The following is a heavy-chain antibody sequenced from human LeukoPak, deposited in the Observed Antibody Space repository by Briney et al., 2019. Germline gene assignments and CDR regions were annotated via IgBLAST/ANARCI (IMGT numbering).Heavy chain of an antibody. Sequence: ASVKVSCKASGYTFTSYDINWVRQATGQGLEWMGWMNPNSGNTGYAQKFQGRVTMTRNTSISTAYMELSSLRSEDTAVYYCVRAPPQYSGSYYQLSEYFQHWGQGTLVTVSS. J-gene: IGHJ1*01. V-gene: IGHV1-8*01. CDR3: VRAPPQYSGSYYQLSEYFQH. CDR2: MNPNSGNT. D-gene: IGHD1-26*01. CDR1: GYTFTSYD.